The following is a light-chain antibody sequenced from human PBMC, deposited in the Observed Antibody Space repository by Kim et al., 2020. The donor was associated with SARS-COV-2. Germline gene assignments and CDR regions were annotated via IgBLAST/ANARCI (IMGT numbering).Light chain of an antibody. Sequence: VYPGPTATIPCSRETLGNIFCSWYQQKPGQSPVLVVDQDGRRRSGIPDRFSASNSGNTATLTISETQAVDEADYYCQAWDSSTVVFGGGTQLTVL. CDR2: QDG. CDR3: QAWDSSTVV. J-gene: IGLJ3*02. CDR1: TLGNIF. V-gene: IGLV3-1*01.